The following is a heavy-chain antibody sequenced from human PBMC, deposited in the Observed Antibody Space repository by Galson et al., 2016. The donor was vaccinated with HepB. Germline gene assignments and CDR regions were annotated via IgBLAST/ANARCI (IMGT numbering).Heavy chain of an antibody. J-gene: IGHJ5*02. D-gene: IGHD1-26*01. V-gene: IGHV6-1*01. CDR3: ARHSEVGGTWNWFDP. CDR1: GDSVSSNSVA. CDR2: TYRRSTYYN. Sequence: CAISGDSVSSNSVAWNWIRQSPSRGPEWLGRTYRRSTYYNDDTESVKSRITINPDTSKNQVSLQLNSVTPEDTAVYYCARHSEVGGTWNWFDPWGRGTLVTVSS.